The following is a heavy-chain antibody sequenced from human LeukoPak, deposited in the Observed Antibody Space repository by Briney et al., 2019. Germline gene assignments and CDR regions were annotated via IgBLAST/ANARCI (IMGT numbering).Heavy chain of an antibody. V-gene: IGHV4-61*02. CDR1: GGSISSGNYY. CDR3: ARGVVYAESWDY. Sequence: SETLSLTCTVSGGSISSGNYYWSWIRQPAGKGLEWIGRIYTSGSTNYNPSLKSRVAISVDTSKNQFSLKLSSVTAADTAVYYCARGVVYAESWDYWGQGTLVTVSS. D-gene: IGHD2-8*02. CDR2: IYTSGST. J-gene: IGHJ4*02.